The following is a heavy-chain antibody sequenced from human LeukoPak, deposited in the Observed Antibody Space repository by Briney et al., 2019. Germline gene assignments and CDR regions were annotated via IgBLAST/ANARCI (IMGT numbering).Heavy chain of an antibody. V-gene: IGHV3-53*01. Sequence: PGGSLRLSCAASGLTVSSSYMSWVRQAPGKGLEWVSIIYNDGSTYYADSMKGRFTISRDNSKNTPYLQMNSLRAEDTAVYYCAKDLYCSSTSCYEAVYWGQGTLVTVSS. CDR3: AKDLYCSSTSCYEAVY. CDR2: IYNDGST. CDR1: GLTVSSSY. J-gene: IGHJ4*02. D-gene: IGHD2-2*01.